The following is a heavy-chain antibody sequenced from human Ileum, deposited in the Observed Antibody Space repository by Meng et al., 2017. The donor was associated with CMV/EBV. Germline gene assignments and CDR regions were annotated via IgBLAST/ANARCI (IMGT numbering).Heavy chain of an antibody. D-gene: IGHD4-11*01. CDR1: GGSFSGYY. J-gene: IGHJ4*02. V-gene: IGHV4-34*01. CDR2: FNHYGST. Sequence: QVQLTEWGAGLLKPSETLSPTCAVYGGSFSGYYWSWIRQVPGKGLEWIGEFNHYGSTNYNPSLKSRVTISVDTSKNQFSLNLSSVTAADTAVYYCASGKSNLEYWGQGTLVTVSS. CDR3: ASGKSNLEY.